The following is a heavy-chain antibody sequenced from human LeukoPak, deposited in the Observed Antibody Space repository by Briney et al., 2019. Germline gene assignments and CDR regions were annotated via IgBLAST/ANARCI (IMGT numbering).Heavy chain of an antibody. CDR2: IYSGGTT. J-gene: IGHJ3*02. CDR1: GFTVSSNY. CDR3: ARDYNWGPHDAFDI. Sequence: GGSLRLSCAASGFTVSSNYMSWVRQAPGKGLEWVSVIYSGGTTYYADSVKGGFTISRDNSKNTLYLQMNSLRAEETAMYYCARDYNWGPHDAFDIWGQGTMVTVSS. D-gene: IGHD1-1*01. V-gene: IGHV3-53*01.